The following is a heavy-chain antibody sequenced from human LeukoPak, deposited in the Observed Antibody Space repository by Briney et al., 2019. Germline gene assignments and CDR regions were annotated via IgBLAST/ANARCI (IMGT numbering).Heavy chain of an antibody. Sequence: SGGSLRLSCAASAFTFSNYVMSWVRQAPGKGREWVSTISGSGGSTYYADSVKGRVTISRDNSKNTLYLQMNSLSAEDTAVYYCAKASSSSWYVLGNWGQGTLVTVSS. J-gene: IGHJ4*02. D-gene: IGHD6-13*01. CDR1: AFTFSNYV. CDR2: ISGSGGST. CDR3: AKASSSSWYVLGN. V-gene: IGHV3-23*01.